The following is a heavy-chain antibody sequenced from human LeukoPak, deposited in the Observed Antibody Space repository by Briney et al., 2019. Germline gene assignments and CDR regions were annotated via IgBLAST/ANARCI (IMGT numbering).Heavy chain of an antibody. CDR1: GFTFSSYG. J-gene: IGHJ4*02. V-gene: IGHV3-30*18. D-gene: IGHD3-22*01. CDR3: AKDRGRYYDSSGYYWGYYFDS. CDR2: ISYDGSNK. Sequence: GGSLRRSCAASGFTFSSYGMHWVRQAPGKGLEWVAVISYDGSNKYYADSVKGRFTISRDNSKNTLYLQMNSLRAEDTAVYYCAKDRGRYYDSSGYYWGYYFDSWGQGILVTVST.